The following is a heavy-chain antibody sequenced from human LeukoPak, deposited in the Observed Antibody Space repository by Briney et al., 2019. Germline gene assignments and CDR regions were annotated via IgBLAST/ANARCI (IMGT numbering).Heavy chain of an antibody. Sequence: GGSLRLSCAASGFTFSSYAMSWVRQAPGKGLEWVSAVSGSGGSTYYADSVKGRFTISRANSKNTLYLQMNSLRSDDTAVYYCARANTETYSYYYMDVWGKGTTVTVSS. D-gene: IGHD4/OR15-4a*01. V-gene: IGHV3-23*01. CDR3: ARANTETYSYYYMDV. CDR2: VSGSGGST. J-gene: IGHJ6*03. CDR1: GFTFSSYA.